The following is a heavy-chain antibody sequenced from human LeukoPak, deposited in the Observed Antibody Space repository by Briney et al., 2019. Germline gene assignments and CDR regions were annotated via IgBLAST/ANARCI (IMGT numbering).Heavy chain of an antibody. J-gene: IGHJ4*02. CDR2: VNPSGGSP. CDR3: ARVGSVDTSGYYDY. V-gene: IGHV1-46*01. Sequence: ASVKVSCKASGYTFTTYYIHWVRQAPGQGLEWLGIVNPSGGSPTYAQKFQGRVTMTRDTSTSTVYMELSSLRSDDTAVYYCARVGSVDTSGYYDYWGQGTLVTVSS. CDR1: GYTFTTYY. D-gene: IGHD3-22*01.